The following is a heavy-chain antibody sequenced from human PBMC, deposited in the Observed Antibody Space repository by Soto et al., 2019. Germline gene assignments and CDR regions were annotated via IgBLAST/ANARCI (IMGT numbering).Heavy chain of an antibody. Sequence: SVKVSCKASGGTFSSYTISWVRQAPGQGLEWMGRIIPILGIANYAQKFQGRVTITADKSTSTAYMELSSLRSEDTAVYYCARDAGYSSSRMGYWGQGTLVTVSS. CDR1: GGTFSSYT. V-gene: IGHV1-69*04. D-gene: IGHD6-19*01. CDR3: ARDAGYSSSRMGY. J-gene: IGHJ4*02. CDR2: IIPILGIA.